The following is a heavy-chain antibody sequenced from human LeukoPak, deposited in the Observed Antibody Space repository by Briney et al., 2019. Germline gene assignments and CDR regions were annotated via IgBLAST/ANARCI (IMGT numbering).Heavy chain of an antibody. V-gene: IGHV1-24*01. CDR2: FDPEDGET. D-gene: IGHD6-19*01. J-gene: IGHJ4*02. Sequence: ASVTVSFKVSGYTLTELSMHWVRQAPGKGLEWMGGFDPEDGETIYAQKFQGRVTMTTDTSTSTAYMELRSLRSDDTAVYYCARGRSGWYTDLFDYWGQGTLVTVSS. CDR3: ARGRSGWYTDLFDY. CDR1: GYTLTELS.